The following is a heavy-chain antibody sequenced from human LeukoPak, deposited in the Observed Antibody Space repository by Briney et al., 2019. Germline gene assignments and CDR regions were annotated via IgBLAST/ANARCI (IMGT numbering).Heavy chain of an antibody. CDR3: ASTTGTMYYFDY. D-gene: IGHD1-1*01. CDR2: IIPIFGIA. Sequence: ASVRVSCKDSGGTFSSYAIRWVREAPGQGLEWMGGIIPIFGIANYAQKFQGRVTITADESTSTAYRELSSLRSEDTAVYDCASTTGTMYYFDYWGQGTLVTVSS. J-gene: IGHJ4*02. CDR1: GGTFSSYA. V-gene: IGHV1-69*01.